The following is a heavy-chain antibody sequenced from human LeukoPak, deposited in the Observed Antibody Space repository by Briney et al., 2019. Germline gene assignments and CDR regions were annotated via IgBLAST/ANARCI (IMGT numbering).Heavy chain of an antibody. Sequence: GSLRLSCAASGFTFSSYWMHWVRQAPGKGLAWVSRINTDGSSTSYADSVKGRFTISRDNAKNTLYLQMNSLRAEDTAVYYCAKQRTIFGVVIIGPTDYWGQGTLVTVSS. CDR2: INTDGSST. V-gene: IGHV3-74*01. D-gene: IGHD3-3*01. J-gene: IGHJ4*02. CDR3: AKQRTIFGVVIIGPTDY. CDR1: GFTFSSYW.